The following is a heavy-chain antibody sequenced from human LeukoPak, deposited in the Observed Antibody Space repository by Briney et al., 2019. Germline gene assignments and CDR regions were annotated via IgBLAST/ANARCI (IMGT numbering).Heavy chain of an antibody. CDR2: MNTNSGNT. CDR3: ATYTAIVAGDAFDI. Sequence: ASVTLSLTCSASTFTICDINWERLPHAQGLGRMGWMNTNSGNTGYAHKFQGRVTMTRNTSKSTAYMELSSLRSEDTAVYYCATYTAIVAGDAFDIWGQGAMVTVSS. J-gene: IGHJ3*02. CDR1: ASTFTICD. V-gene: IGHV1-8*02. D-gene: IGHD5-18*01.